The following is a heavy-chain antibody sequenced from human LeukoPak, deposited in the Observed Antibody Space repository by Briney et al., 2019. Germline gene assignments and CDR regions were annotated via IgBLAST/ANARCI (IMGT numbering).Heavy chain of an antibody. CDR1: GFTFSSYA. V-gene: IGHV3-11*01. D-gene: IGHD6-19*01. CDR2: ISSSGSTI. J-gene: IGHJ4*02. Sequence: GGSLRLSCAASGFTFSSYAMSWIRQAPGKGLEWVSYISSSGSTIYYADSVKGRFTISRDNAKNSLYLQMNSLRAEDTAVYYCARDYSSGWQRAAWGYWGQGTLVTVTS. CDR3: ARDYSSGWQRAAWGY.